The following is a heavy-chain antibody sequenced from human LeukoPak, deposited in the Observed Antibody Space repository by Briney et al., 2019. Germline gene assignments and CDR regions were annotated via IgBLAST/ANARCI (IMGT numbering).Heavy chain of an antibody. D-gene: IGHD2-2*01. CDR1: GGSISSYY. Sequence: SETLSLTCTVSGGSISSYYWSWIRQPAGKGLEWIGRIYTSGSTNYNPSLKSRVTMSVDTSKNQFSLKLSSVTAADTAVYYCARDRYCSSTSCHHNWFGPWGQGTLVTVSS. CDR3: ARDRYCSSTSCHHNWFGP. J-gene: IGHJ5*02. CDR2: IYTSGST. V-gene: IGHV4-4*07.